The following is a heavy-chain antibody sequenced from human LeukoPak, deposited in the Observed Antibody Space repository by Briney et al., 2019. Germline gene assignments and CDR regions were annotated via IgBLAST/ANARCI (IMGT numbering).Heavy chain of an antibody. D-gene: IGHD3-22*01. CDR2: IRYSGTY. Sequence: SETLSLTCTVSGGSISSGSFYWGWIRQPPKRGLEWVGSIRYSGTYYSNPSLKSRVTISVDTSKSQFSLKLSSVTAADTALYYCARHYYDSSPEDWFDPWGLGTLVTVSP. CDR3: ARHYYDSSPEDWFDP. J-gene: IGHJ5*02. V-gene: IGHV4-39*01. CDR1: GGSISSGSFY.